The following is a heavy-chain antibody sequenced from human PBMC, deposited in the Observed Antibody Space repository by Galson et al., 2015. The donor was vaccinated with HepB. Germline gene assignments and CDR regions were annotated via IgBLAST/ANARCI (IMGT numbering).Heavy chain of an antibody. Sequence: SLRLSCAASGFTFSSYAMSWVRQAPGKGLEWVSAISVSGGSTYYADSVKGRFTISRDNSKNTLYLQMNSLRAEDTAVYYCAKVDTAMAYFDYWGQGTLVTVSS. CDR1: GFTFSSYA. CDR2: ISVSGGST. V-gene: IGHV3-23*01. D-gene: IGHD5-18*01. J-gene: IGHJ4*02. CDR3: AKVDTAMAYFDY.